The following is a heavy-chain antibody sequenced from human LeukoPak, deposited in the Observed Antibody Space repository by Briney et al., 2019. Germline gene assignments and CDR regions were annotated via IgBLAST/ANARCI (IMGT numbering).Heavy chain of an antibody. J-gene: IGHJ4*02. Sequence: GGSLRLSCAASGFTFSSYEMNWVRQAPGKGLKWVSPISGGGGSTYYADSVKGRFTISRDNSKNTVYLQMNSLRADDTAVYYCAKERSSGWPFDYWGQGTLVTVSS. V-gene: IGHV3-23*01. D-gene: IGHD6-19*01. CDR1: GFTFSSYE. CDR3: AKERSSGWPFDY. CDR2: ISGGGGST.